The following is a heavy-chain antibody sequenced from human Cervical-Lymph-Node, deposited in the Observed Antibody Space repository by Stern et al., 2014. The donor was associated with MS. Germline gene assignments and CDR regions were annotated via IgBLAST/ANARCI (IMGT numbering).Heavy chain of an antibody. V-gene: IGHV1-69*06. CDR2: IIPIFGTT. Sequence: MQLVESGAEVKKPGSSMKVSCKASGGTFSSYAIVWVRQAPGQGLEWMGGIIPIFGTTNYAQKFKGRVTITADKSTSTAYMELSRLRSEDTAVYYCARGYSGNDLGYYAMDVWGQGTTVSVSS. CDR1: GGTFSSYA. CDR3: ARGYSGNDLGYYAMDV. D-gene: IGHD1-26*01. J-gene: IGHJ6*02.